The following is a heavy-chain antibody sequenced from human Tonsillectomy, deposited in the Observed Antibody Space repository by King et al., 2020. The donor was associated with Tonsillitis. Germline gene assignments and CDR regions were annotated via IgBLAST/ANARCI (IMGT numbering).Heavy chain of an antibody. Sequence: VQLVESGGGLIQTGGSLRLSCAASGFTFSSYAMSWVRQAPGKGLEWVSGISGSGGSTYYADSVKGRFAISRDNSKNTLYLQMNSLRAEDTAVYFCAKDRDFWSPHGMDVWGQGTTVTVSS. J-gene: IGHJ6*02. D-gene: IGHD3-3*01. V-gene: IGHV3-23*04. CDR3: AKDRDFWSPHGMDV. CDR2: ISGSGGST. CDR1: GFTFSSYA.